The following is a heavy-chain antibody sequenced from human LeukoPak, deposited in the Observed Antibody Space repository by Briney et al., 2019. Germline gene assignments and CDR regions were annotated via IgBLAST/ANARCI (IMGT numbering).Heavy chain of an antibody. V-gene: IGHV1-46*01. CDR1: GGTFSSYA. Sequence: WGSVKVSCTASGGTFSSYAINWVRQAPGQGLEWMGIINASSGRTTYAQKFQGRVTMTRDTSTSTVYMELTSLRSEDTAVFYCARGGLPARSCFDPWGQGTLVTVS. CDR3: ARGGLPARSCFDP. J-gene: IGHJ5*02. CDR2: INASSGRT. D-gene: IGHD3/OR15-3a*01.